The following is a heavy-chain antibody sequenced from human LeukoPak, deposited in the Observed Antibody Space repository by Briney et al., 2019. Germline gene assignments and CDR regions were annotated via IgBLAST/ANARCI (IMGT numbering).Heavy chain of an antibody. V-gene: IGHV1-46*01. D-gene: IGHD3-3*01. CDR1: GYTFTSYC. Sequence: GASVKVSCKASGYTFTSYCMHWVRQAPGQGLEWMGIINPSGGSTSYAQKFQGRVTMTRNTSISTAYMELSSLRSEDTAVYYCARGLGKTYYDFWSGYAAAGYYYYGMDVWGQGTTVTVSS. CDR2: INPSGGST. J-gene: IGHJ6*02. CDR3: ARGLGKTYYDFWSGYAAAGYYYYGMDV.